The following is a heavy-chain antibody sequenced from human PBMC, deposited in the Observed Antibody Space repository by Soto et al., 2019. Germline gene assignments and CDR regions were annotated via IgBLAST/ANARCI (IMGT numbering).Heavy chain of an antibody. J-gene: IGHJ5*02. Sequence: SETLSLTCTVFGDSFTSGDYYWSWIRQPPGKGLEWIGYIYYSGSAYYNPSLSSRVSISIKTSMKQFSLKLSSVTAADTAVYYCAREYRGRSGYYIDVWGQGTRLTVSS. D-gene: IGHD3-22*01. CDR2: IYYSGSA. CDR3: AREYRGRSGYYIDV. CDR1: GDSFTSGDYY. V-gene: IGHV4-30-4*01.